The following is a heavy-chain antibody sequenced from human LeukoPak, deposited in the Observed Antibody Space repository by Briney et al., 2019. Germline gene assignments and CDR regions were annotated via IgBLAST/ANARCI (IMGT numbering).Heavy chain of an antibody. D-gene: IGHD3-22*01. CDR1: GGTFSSYA. CDR2: IIPIFGTA. CDR3: ARTYYYDSSGYPLTFDY. J-gene: IGHJ4*02. V-gene: IGHV1-69*05. Sequence: GASVKVSCKASGGTFSSYAISWVRQAPGQGLEWMGRIIPIFGTANYAQKFQGRVTITTDESTSTAYMELSSLRSEDTAVYYCARTYYYDSSGYPLTFDYWGQGTLVTVSS.